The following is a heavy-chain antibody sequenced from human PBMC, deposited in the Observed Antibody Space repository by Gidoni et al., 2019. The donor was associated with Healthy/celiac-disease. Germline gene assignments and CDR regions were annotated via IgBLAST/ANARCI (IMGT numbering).Heavy chain of an antibody. Sequence: QVQLQQWGAGLLKPSATLSLTCAVYGGSFSGYYWSWIRQPPGKGLEWIGEINHSGSTNYNPSLKSRVTISVDTSKNQFSLKLSSVTAADTAVYYCARGIAAVAAHPYFDYWGQGTLVTVSS. D-gene: IGHD6-19*01. CDR3: ARGIAAVAAHPYFDY. CDR1: GGSFSGYY. CDR2: INHSGST. J-gene: IGHJ4*02. V-gene: IGHV4-34*01.